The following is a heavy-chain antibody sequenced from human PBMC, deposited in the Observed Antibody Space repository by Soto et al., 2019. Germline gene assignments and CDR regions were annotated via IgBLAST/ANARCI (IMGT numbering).Heavy chain of an antibody. Sequence: QVQLVQSGAELKKPGSSVKVSCEASGGTFNSHTIIAWVRQAPGQGPEWMGRIIPTLDIVDYAQKFQDRVTITAERPTNTAFMELRSLVSEDTAVYYCARDERGYNYVSDYGLDVWGQGTMVTVS. CDR2: IIPTLDIV. J-gene: IGHJ6*02. CDR1: GGTFNSHT. CDR3: ARDERGYNYVSDYGLDV. D-gene: IGHD5-18*01. V-gene: IGHV1-69*08.